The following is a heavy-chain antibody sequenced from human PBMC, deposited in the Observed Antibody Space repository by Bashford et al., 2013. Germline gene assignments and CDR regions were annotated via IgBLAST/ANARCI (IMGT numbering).Heavy chain of an antibody. J-gene: IGHJ6*02. V-gene: IGHV1-2*02. CDR3: AKARVGVYYYYGMDV. Sequence: ASVKVSCKASGYTFSDYYLHWVRQAPGQGLEWMGWINPNPNSGATKYAEMFQGRVTMTRDTSISTAYMELSSLRSDDTAVYYCAKARVGVYYYYGMDVWGQGDHGHRLL. CDR2: INPNPNSGAT. CDR1: GYTFSDYY. D-gene: IGHD3-10*01.